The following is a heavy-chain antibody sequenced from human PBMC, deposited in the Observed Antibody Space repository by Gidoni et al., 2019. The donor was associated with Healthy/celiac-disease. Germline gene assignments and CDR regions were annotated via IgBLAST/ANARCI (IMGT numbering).Heavy chain of an antibody. D-gene: IGHD5-12*01. CDR1: GFTFSSYA. CDR3: ARAGGYSGYDLGY. J-gene: IGHJ4*02. V-gene: IGHV3-64*01. Sequence: EVQLVESGGGLVQPGGSLRLSCAASGFTFSSYAMHWVRQAPGKGLEYVSAISSNGGSTYYANSVKGRFTISRDNSKNTLYLQMGSLRAEDMAVYYCARAGGYSGYDLGYWGQGTLVTVSS. CDR2: ISSNGGST.